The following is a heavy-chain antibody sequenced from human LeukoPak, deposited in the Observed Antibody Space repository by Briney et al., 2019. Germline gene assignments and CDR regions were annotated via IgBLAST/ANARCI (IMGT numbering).Heavy chain of an antibody. CDR1: GFTFSSYA. J-gene: IGHJ4*02. CDR2: ISSSSSYI. V-gene: IGHV3-21*01. CDR3: ARDDSEDGSGSYYPD. D-gene: IGHD3-10*01. Sequence: GGSLRLSCAASGFTFSSYAMSWVRQAPGKGLEWVSSISSSSSYIYYADSVKGRFTISRDNAKNSLYLQMNSLRAEDTAVYYCARDDSEDGSGSYYPDWGQGTLVTVSS.